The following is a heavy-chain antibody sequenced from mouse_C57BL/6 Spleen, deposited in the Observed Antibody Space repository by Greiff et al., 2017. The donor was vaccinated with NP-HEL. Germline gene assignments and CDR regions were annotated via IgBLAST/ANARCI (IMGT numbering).Heavy chain of an antibody. CDR1: GYTFTSYW. D-gene: IGHD1-1*01. CDR3: SRGDNGSNYNAMDY. CDR2: INPSSGYT. Sequence: QVQLQQSGAELAKPGASVKLSCKASGYTFTSYWMHWVKQRPGQGLEWIGYINPSSGYTKYNQKFKDKATLTADKSSNTAYMQLSSLTYEDSAVYYCSRGDNGSNYNAMDYWGQGTSVTVSS. V-gene: IGHV1-7*01. J-gene: IGHJ4*01.